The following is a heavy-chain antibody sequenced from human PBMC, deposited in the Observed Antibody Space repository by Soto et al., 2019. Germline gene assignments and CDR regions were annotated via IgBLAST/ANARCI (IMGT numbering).Heavy chain of an antibody. D-gene: IGHD1-26*01. CDR2: IFWDKND. CDR1: GFSLITGVG. V-gene: IGHV2-5*02. CDR3: TQIYGSGTWGWYFHS. J-gene: IGHJ4*02. Sequence: QITLKESGPSLVRPTETLTLTCTFSGFSLITGVGVGWVRQPPGKALEWLAVIFWDKNDYYRPSLQTRVTIYNDTSEDQVVLTLTNMAPEDTATYFCTQIYGSGTWGWYFHSWGQGTLVTVSS.